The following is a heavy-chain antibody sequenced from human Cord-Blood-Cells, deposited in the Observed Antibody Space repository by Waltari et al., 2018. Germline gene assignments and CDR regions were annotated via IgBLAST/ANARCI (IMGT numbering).Heavy chain of an antibody. V-gene: IGHV5-51*01. CDR2: IYPVDSDT. J-gene: IGHJ3*02. CDR1: GYSFTSYW. D-gene: IGHD3-22*01. Sequence: EVQLVQSGAEVKKPGESLKISCKGSGYSFTSYWIGWVRQMPGKGLEWMGIIYPVDSDTRYSPSFQGQVTISADKSISTAYLQWSSLKASDTAMYYCARAHNYYDSSGYSWDAFDIWGQGTMVTVSS. CDR3: ARAHNYYDSSGYSWDAFDI.